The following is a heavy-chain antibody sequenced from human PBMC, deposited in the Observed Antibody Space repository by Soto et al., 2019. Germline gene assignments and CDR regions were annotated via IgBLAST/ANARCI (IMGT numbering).Heavy chain of an antibody. Sequence: PGGSLRLSCVASGFSLSDYYMAWTRQAPGKGLEWLSYITGTSDSIHYADSVRGRFIISRDNAKNSLYLQINSLRVDDTAVYYCARDFRNKGMDVWGQGTTVTVSS. CDR3: ARDFRNKGMDV. J-gene: IGHJ6*02. CDR2: ITGTSDSI. CDR1: GFSLSDYY. V-gene: IGHV3-11*01.